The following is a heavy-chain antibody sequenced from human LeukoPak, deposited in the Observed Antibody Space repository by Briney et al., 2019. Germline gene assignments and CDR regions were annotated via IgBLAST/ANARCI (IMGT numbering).Heavy chain of an antibody. CDR2: IGGSGGST. CDR3: AEVPSPFGVVRYFDY. CDR1: GLTSCSYA. Sequence: GGSLRLSCAASGLTSCSYAMSWGRQAPGKGRECGSAIGGSGGSTYYADSVKGRFTISRDNSKNTLYLQMNSLRAEDTAVYYCAEVPSPFGVVRYFDYWGPGTLVTVSS. V-gene: IGHV3-23*01. D-gene: IGHD3-3*01. J-gene: IGHJ4*02.